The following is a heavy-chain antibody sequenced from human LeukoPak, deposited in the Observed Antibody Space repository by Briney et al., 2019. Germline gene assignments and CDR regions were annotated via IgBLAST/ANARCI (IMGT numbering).Heavy chain of an antibody. CDR1: GFTFSGYE. V-gene: IGHV3-21*01. J-gene: IGHJ6*02. Sequence: GGSLRLSCAASGFTFSGYEMNWVRQAPGKGLEGVSSITGSSSHIHYADSVQGRFTISRDNAYNSLYLQMNSLRAEDTAVYYCARTLPSRYYYSMDVWGQGTTVTVSS. CDR3: ARTLPSRYYYSMDV. CDR2: ITGSSSHI.